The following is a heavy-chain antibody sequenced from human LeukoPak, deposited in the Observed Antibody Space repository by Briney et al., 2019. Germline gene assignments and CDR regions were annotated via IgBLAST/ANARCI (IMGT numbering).Heavy chain of an antibody. J-gene: IGHJ4*02. CDR3: ARVAGSIDY. CDR2: MNPNSGYT. D-gene: IGHD6-19*01. V-gene: IGHV1-8*03. Sequence: ASVKVSCKASGYTFTTYDINWVRQATGQGLEWMGWMNPNSGYTGYAQKFQGRVTITRDTSISTAYMELSSLRSEDAAVYYCARVAGSIDYWGQGTLVTVSS. CDR1: GYTFTTYD.